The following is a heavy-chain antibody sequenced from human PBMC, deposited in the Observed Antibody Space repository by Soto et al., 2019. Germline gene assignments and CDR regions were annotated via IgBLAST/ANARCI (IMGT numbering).Heavy chain of an antibody. V-gene: IGHV3-48*02. CDR1: GFTFSSYS. Sequence: GGSLRLSCAASGFTFSSYSMNWVRQAPGKGLEWVSYISSSSTIYYADSVKGQFTISRDNAKNSLYLQMNSLRDEDTAVYYCARDMGGRFYYYGMDVWGQGTTVTVSS. D-gene: IGHD2-15*01. CDR2: ISSSSTI. J-gene: IGHJ6*02. CDR3: ARDMGGRFYYYGMDV.